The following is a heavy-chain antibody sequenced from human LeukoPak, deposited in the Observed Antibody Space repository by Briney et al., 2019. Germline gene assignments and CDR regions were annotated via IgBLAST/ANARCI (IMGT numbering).Heavy chain of an antibody. Sequence: GASVRVSSTASGYTFTAYYMHWVRQAPGQGREWMGWINPNSGGTNYAQKFQGRVTMTRDTSISTAYMELSRLRSDDTAVYYCARYPRSYGVWWFDPWGQGTLVTVSS. CDR3: ARYPRSYGVWWFDP. CDR2: INPNSGGT. V-gene: IGHV1-2*02. D-gene: IGHD4-17*01. J-gene: IGHJ5*02. CDR1: GYTFTAYY.